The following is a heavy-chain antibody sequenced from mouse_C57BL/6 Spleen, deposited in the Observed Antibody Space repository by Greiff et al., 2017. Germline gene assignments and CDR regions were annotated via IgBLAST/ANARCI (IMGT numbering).Heavy chain of an antibody. V-gene: IGHV5-17*01. Sequence: DVMLVESGGGLVKPGGSLKLSCAASGFTFSDYGMHWVRQAPEKGLEWVAYISSGSSTIYYADTVKGRFTISRDKAKNTLFLQMTSLRSEDTAMYYCARERGAMDYWGQGTSVTVSS. CDR2: ISSGSSTI. CDR3: ARERGAMDY. J-gene: IGHJ4*01. CDR1: GFTFSDYG.